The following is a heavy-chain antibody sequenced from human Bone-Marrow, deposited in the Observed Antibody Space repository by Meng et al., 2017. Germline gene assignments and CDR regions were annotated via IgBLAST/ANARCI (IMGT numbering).Heavy chain of an antibody. CDR3: ARSGSVRGGLKGYYYGMDV. Sequence: GGSLRLSCAASGFTFSSYEMNWVRQAPGKGLEWVSYISSSGSTIYYADSVKGRFTISRDNAKNSLYLQMNSLRAEDTAVYYCARSGSVRGGLKGYYYGMDVWGQGPTVTVSS. J-gene: IGHJ6*02. V-gene: IGHV3-48*03. CDR2: ISSSGSTI. CDR1: GFTFSSYE. D-gene: IGHD3-10*01.